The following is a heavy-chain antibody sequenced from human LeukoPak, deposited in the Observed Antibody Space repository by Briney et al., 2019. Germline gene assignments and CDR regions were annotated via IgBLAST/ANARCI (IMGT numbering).Heavy chain of an antibody. Sequence: GGSLRLSCAASGFTFSSYSMNWVRQAPGKGLEWVSYISSSSSTIYYADSVKGRFTISRDNAKNSLYLQMNSLRAEDTAVYYCARDYGDYLFDYWSQGTLVTVSS. V-gene: IGHV3-48*01. CDR1: GFTFSSYS. CDR3: ARDYGDYLFDY. J-gene: IGHJ4*02. D-gene: IGHD4-17*01. CDR2: ISSSSSTI.